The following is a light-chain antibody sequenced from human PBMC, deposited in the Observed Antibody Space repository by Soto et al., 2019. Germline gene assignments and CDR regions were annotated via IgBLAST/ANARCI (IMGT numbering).Light chain of an antibody. J-gene: IGKJ4*01. V-gene: IGKV3-15*01. Sequence: EIVLRHSPGTLSLSPGERATLSCRASQSLSSSQLAWYQQKPGHAPRLLIYGASTRATGIPARFSGSGSGTEFTLTISSLQSEDFAVYYCQQYNNWPPLTFGGGTKVDI. CDR2: GAS. CDR3: QQYNNWPPLT. CDR1: QSLSSS.